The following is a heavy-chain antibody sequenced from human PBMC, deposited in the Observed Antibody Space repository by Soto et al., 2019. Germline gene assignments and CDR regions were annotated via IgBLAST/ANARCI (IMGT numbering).Heavy chain of an antibody. J-gene: IGHJ6*02. V-gene: IGHV3-48*02. CDR3: ASEYDYGDLNYYYYGMDV. CDR1: GFTFSSYS. D-gene: IGHD4-17*01. CDR2: ISSSSSTI. Sequence: EVQLVESGGGLVQPGGSLRLSCAASGFTFSSYSMNWVRQAPGKGLEWVSYISSSSSTIYYADSVKGRFTISRDNAKNSLYLQMNSLRDEYTAVYYCASEYDYGDLNYYYYGMDVWGQGTTVTVSS.